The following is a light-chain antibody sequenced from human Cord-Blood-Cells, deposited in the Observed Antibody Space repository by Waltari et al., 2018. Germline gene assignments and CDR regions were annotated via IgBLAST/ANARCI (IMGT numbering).Light chain of an antibody. V-gene: IGKV3-11*01. Sequence: EIVFTQSPATLSLSPGERATLSCRASQSVSRYLAWYQQKPGQAPRLLIYDASNRATGIPARFSGSGSGTDFTLTISSLEPEDFAVYYCQQRSNWPITFGQGTRLEIK. CDR1: QSVSRY. J-gene: IGKJ5*01. CDR3: QQRSNWPIT. CDR2: DAS.